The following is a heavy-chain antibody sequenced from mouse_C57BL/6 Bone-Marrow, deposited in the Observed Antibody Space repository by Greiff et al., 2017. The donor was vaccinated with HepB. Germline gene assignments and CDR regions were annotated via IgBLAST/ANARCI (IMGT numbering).Heavy chain of an antibody. Sequence: QVQLQQSGAELARPGASVKLSCKASGYTFTSYGISWVKQRTGQGLEWIGEIYPRSGNTYYNEKFKGKATLTADKSSCTAYMELRSLTSEDSAVYFCARQRGGNYGFAYWGQGTLVTVSA. J-gene: IGHJ3*01. D-gene: IGHD2-1*01. CDR2: IYPRSGNT. CDR1: GYTFTSYG. CDR3: ARQRGGNYGFAY. V-gene: IGHV1-81*01.